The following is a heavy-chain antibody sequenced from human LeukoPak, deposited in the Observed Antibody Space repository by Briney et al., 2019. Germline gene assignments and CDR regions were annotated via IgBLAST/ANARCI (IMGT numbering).Heavy chain of an antibody. CDR3: AIDTTTVTTRFDY. CDR1: GYTFTSCG. CDR2: ISAYNGNT. Sequence: ASVKLSCKASGYTFTSCGISWVRQAPGQGLEWMGWISAYNGNTNYAQKLQGRVTMTTDTSTSTAYMELRSLRSDDTAVYYCAIDTTTVTTRFDYWGQGTRVRV. V-gene: IGHV1-18*01. D-gene: IGHD4-11*01. J-gene: IGHJ4*02.